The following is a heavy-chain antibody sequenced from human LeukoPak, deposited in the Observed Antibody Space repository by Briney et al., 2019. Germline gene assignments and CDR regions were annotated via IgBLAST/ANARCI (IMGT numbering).Heavy chain of an antibody. Sequence: PGGSLRVSCAVSGFIFSSYWMTWVRQAPGKGLEWVANIKEDGSEKYYVESVKGRFSISRDNAKNSLYLQMNSLRAEDTAVYYCGRAMGAAGHELPVDYWGQGILVTVSS. J-gene: IGHJ4*02. CDR3: GRAMGAAGHELPVDY. CDR1: GFIFSSYW. D-gene: IGHD6-13*01. V-gene: IGHV3-7*01. CDR2: IKEDGSEK.